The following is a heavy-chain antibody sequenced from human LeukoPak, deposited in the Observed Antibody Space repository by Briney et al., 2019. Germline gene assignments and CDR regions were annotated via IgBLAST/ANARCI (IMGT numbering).Heavy chain of an antibody. Sequence: PSETLSLTCAVYGGSFSGYYWRWIRQPPGKGLEWIGEINHSGSTNYNPSLKSRVTISVDTSKNQFSLKLSSVTAADTAVYYCARRPPPQITMVRGARYNWFDPWGQGTLVTVSS. CDR2: INHSGST. J-gene: IGHJ5*02. CDR1: GGSFSGYY. V-gene: IGHV4-34*01. CDR3: ARRPPPQITMVRGARYNWFDP. D-gene: IGHD3-10*01.